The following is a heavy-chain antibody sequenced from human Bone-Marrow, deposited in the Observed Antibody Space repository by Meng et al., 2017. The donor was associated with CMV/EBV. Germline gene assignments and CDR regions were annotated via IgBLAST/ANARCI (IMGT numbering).Heavy chain of an antibody. CDR1: GYTFTSYG. CDR3: ARGNDYGEPYYYYGMDV. V-gene: IGHV1-18*01. D-gene: IGHD4-17*01. Sequence: ASVKVSCKASGYTFTSYGISWVRQAPGQGLEWMGWISAYNGNTNYAQKLQGRVTMTTDTSTSTAYMELSSLRSDDTAVYYCARGNDYGEPYYYYGMDVWGQGTTVTVSS. J-gene: IGHJ6*02. CDR2: ISAYNGNT.